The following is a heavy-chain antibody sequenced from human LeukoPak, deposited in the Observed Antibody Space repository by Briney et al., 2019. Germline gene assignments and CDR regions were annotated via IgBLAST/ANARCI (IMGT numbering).Heavy chain of an antibody. Sequence: SETLSLTCTVSGGSISSYYWSWIRQPPGKGLEWIGYIYYSGSTNYNPSLKSRVTISVDTSKNHFSLKLSSVTAADTAVYYCARPGFGGAFDIWGQGTMVTVYS. J-gene: IGHJ3*02. CDR3: ARPGFGGAFDI. D-gene: IGHD3-16*01. CDR2: IYYSGST. V-gene: IGHV4-59*08. CDR1: GGSISSYY.